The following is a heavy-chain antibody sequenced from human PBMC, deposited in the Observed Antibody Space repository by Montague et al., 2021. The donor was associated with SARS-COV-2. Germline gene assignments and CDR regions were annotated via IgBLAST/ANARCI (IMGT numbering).Heavy chain of an antibody. CDR3: ARGIFTIPFIPAHYYMDV. D-gene: IGHD3-3*01. CDR1: GGSISSYY. V-gene: IGHV4-59*01. J-gene: IGHJ6*03. CDR2: IYYSGST. Sequence: SETLSLTCTVSGGSISSYYWSWIRQPPGKGLEWIGYIYYSGSTNYNPSLKSRVTISVDTSKNQFPLKLSSVTAADTAVYYCARGIFTIPFIPAHYYMDVWGKGTTVTVSS.